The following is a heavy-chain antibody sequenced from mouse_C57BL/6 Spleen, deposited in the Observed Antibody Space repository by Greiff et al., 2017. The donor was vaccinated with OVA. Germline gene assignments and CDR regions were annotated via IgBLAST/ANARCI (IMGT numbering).Heavy chain of an antibody. CDR1: GYTFTSYW. J-gene: IGHJ2*01. V-gene: IGHV1-69*01. Sequence: QVQLQQPGAELVMPGASVKLSCKASGYTFTSYWMHWVKQRPGQGLEWIGEIDPSDSYTNYNQKFKGKSTLTVYKSSSTAYMQLSSLTSEDSAVYYCARNYRGYFDYWGQGTTLTVSS. CDR3: ARNYRGYFDY. D-gene: IGHD2-14*01. CDR2: IDPSDSYT.